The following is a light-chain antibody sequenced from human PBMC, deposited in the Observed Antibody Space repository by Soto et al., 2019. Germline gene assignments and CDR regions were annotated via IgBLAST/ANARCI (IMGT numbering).Light chain of an antibody. CDR2: GAS. CDR1: QSVSSSY. CDR3: QQCSNWLT. V-gene: IGKV3D-20*02. J-gene: IGKJ4*01. Sequence: EIVLTQCPGTLSLSPGERATLSCRASQSVSSSYLAWYQQRPGQAPRLLIYGASSRATGIPDRFSGSGSGTDFTLTISSLEPEDFAVYHCQQCSNWLTFGGGTKVDIK.